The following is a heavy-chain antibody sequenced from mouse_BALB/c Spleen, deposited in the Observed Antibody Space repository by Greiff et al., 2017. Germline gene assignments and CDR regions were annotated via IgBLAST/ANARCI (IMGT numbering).Heavy chain of an antibody. Sequence: EVKLMESGGGLVQPGGSRKISCAASGFTFSSFGMHWVRQAPEKGLEWVAYISSGSSTIYYADTVKGRFTISRDNPKNTLFLQMTSLRSEDTAMYYCARGIKDFDYWGQGTTLTVSS. V-gene: IGHV5-17*02. CDR1: GFTFSSFG. D-gene: IGHD1-3*01. J-gene: IGHJ2*01. CDR3: ARGIKDFDY. CDR2: ISSGSSTI.